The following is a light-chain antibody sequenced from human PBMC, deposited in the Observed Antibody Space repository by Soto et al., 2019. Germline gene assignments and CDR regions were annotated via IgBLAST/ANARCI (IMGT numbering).Light chain of an antibody. Sequence: QPVLTQSPSASASLGASVKLTCTLSSGHSSYAIAWHQQQPEKGPRYLMKLNSDGSHSKGDGIPDRVSGSSSGAERYLTIASLQSEDEDDYYCQTWGTGIHVVFGGGTKLTVL. V-gene: IGLV4-69*01. CDR1: SGHSSYA. CDR2: LNSDGSH. J-gene: IGLJ2*01. CDR3: QTWGTGIHVV.